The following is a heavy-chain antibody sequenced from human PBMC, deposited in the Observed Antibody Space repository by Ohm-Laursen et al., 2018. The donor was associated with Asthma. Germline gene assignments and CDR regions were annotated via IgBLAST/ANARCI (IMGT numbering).Heavy chain of an antibody. Sequence: ASVKVSCKASGYTFTSYDINWVRQATGQGLEWMGWMNPNSGNTGYAQKFQGRATMTRNTSISTAYMEQSSLRSEDTAVYYCARGTYYVFWSGYYSSSGGMDVWGQGTTVTVSS. D-gene: IGHD3-3*01. CDR1: GYTFTSYD. J-gene: IGHJ6*02. V-gene: IGHV1-8*01. CDR3: ARGTYYVFWSGYYSSSGGMDV. CDR2: MNPNSGNT.